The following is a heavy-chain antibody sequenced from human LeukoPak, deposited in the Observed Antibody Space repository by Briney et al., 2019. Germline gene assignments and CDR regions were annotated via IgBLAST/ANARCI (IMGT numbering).Heavy chain of an antibody. V-gene: IGHV4-30-4*08. CDR2: IYYSGST. J-gene: IGHJ4*02. CDR3: AKTTVTTSGILFDY. D-gene: IGHD4-17*01. CDR1: GGSISSGDYY. Sequence: SETLSLTRTVSGGSISSGDYYWSWIRQPPGKGLEWIGYIYYSGSTYYNPSLKSRVTISVDTSKNQFSLKLSSVTAADTAVYYCAKTTVTTSGILFDYWGQGTLVTVSS.